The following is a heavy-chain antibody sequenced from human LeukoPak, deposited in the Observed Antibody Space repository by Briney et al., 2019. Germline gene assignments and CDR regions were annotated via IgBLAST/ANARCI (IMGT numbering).Heavy chain of an antibody. CDR1: GFTFSNAW. D-gene: IGHD1-1*01. V-gene: IGHV3-15*01. Sequence: GGSLRLSCAASGFTFSNAWMSWVREAPGKGLEWVGRIKSKTDGGTTDYAAPVKGRFTISRDDSKNTLYLQMNSLKTEDTAVYYCARGRWPQPFDYWGQGTLVTVSS. CDR3: ARGRWPQPFDY. CDR2: IKSKTDGGTT. J-gene: IGHJ4*02.